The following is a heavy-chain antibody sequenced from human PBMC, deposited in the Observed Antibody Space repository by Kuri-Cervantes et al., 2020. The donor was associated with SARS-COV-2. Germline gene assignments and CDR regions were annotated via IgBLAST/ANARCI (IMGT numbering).Heavy chain of an antibody. CDR3: ASRGNSRNWYFDL. V-gene: IGHV3-11*03. D-gene: IGHD2/OR15-2a*01. CDR2: ISSSSSYT. CDR1: GFTFSDYY. J-gene: IGHJ2*01. Sequence: GESLKISCAASGFTFSDYYMSWIRQAPGKGLEWVSYISSSSSYTNYADSVKGRFTISRDNAKNSPYLQMNSLRAEDTAVYYCASRGNSRNWYFDLWGRGTLVTVSS.